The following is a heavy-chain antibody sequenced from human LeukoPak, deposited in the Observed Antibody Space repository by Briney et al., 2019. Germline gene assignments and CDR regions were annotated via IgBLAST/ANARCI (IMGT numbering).Heavy chain of an antibody. CDR1: GFYLSGFW. CDR3: AREAEGYCDGGRCYTGGYMDV. CDR2: INADGRIT. Sequence: GGSLRLSCAASGFYLSGFWMHWVRQVPGKGLIWVARINADGRITNYADSVKGRFTISRDNAKNTLYLQMNSLRAEDTAVYYCAREAEGYCDGGRCYTGGYMDVWGKGTTVTVS. V-gene: IGHV3-74*01. D-gene: IGHD2-15*01. J-gene: IGHJ6*03.